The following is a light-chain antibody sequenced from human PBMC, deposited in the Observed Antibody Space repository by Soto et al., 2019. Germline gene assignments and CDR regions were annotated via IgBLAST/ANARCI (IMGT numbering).Light chain of an antibody. CDR3: ISYAGSSNV. J-gene: IGLJ1*01. Sequence: QSVLTQPPSASGSPGQSVAISCTGTSSDVGGYNYVSWYQQHPGKAPKLMIYEVNKRPSGVPDRFSGSKSGNTASLTVSGLQAEDEADYYCISYAGSSNVFRTGTKGTVL. CDR2: EVN. V-gene: IGLV2-8*01. CDR1: SSDVGGYNY.